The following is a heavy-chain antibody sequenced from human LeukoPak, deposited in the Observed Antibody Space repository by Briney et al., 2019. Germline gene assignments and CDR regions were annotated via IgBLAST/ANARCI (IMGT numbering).Heavy chain of an antibody. CDR3: ARGFPVAGLDY. J-gene: IGHJ4*02. D-gene: IGHD6-19*01. CDR2: ISSSGSTI. Sequence: PGGSLRLSCAASGFTFSIYEMNWVRQAPGKGLEWVSYISSSGSTIYYADSVKGRFTISRDNAKNSLYLQMNSLRAEDTAVYYCARGFPVAGLDYWGQGTLVTVSS. CDR1: GFTFSIYE. V-gene: IGHV3-48*03.